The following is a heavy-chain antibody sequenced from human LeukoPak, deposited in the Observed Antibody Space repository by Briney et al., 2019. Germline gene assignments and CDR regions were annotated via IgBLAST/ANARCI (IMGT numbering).Heavy chain of an antibody. D-gene: IGHD6-6*01. J-gene: IGHJ4*02. CDR2: ISSSSSYI. CDR1: GSTFSSYS. V-gene: IGHV3-21*01. CDR3: ARDGLYSSSWDLDY. Sequence: GGSLRLSCAASGSTFSSYSMNWVRQAPGKGLEWVSSISSSSSYIYYADSVKGRFTISRDNAKNSLYLQMNSLRAEDTAVYYCARDGLYSSSWDLDYWGQGTLVTVSS.